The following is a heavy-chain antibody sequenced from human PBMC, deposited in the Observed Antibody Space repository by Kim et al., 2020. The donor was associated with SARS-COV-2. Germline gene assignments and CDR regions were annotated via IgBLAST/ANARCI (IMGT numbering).Heavy chain of an antibody. CDR2: IYYSGST. V-gene: IGHV4-39*07. D-gene: IGHD2-21*02. CDR3: ARDRRWGDPYYFDY. CDR1: GGSISSSSYY. J-gene: IGHJ4*02. Sequence: SETLSLTCTVSGGSISSSSYYWGWIRQPPGKGLEWIGSIYYSGSTYYNPSLKSRVTISVDTSKNQFSLKLSSVTAADTAVYYCARDRRWGDPYYFDYWGQGTLVTVSS.